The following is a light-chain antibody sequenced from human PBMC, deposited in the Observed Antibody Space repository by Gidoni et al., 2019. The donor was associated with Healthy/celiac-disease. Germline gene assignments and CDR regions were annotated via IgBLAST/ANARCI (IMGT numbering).Light chain of an antibody. CDR2: GAS. V-gene: IGKV3-20*01. CDR1: QSVSSSH. CDR3: QQYGSSPLT. J-gene: IGKJ4*01. Sequence: EMVLTQSPGTLSSSPGKRATLSCRAGQSVSSSHLARYQQKPGQAPRLLIYGASNRATGIPDRFSGSESGTDFTLTISRLEPEDYAVYYCQQYGSSPLTFGGGTKVEIK.